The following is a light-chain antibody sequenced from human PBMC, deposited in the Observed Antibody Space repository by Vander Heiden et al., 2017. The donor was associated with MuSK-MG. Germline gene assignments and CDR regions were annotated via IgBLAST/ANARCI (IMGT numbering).Light chain of an antibody. CDR3: QQCNNWPLYT. Sequence: MSHFPATLSVSPGDRATLSCRASQSVSSNVAWYQQKPCQAPRLRIYGAYTRATGVPDRFSGTTSGTECTLTFCSLQSEDFAVYFCQQCNNWPLYTFGRGTKL. J-gene: IGKJ2*01. V-gene: IGKV3-15*01. CDR2: GAY. CDR1: QSVSSN.